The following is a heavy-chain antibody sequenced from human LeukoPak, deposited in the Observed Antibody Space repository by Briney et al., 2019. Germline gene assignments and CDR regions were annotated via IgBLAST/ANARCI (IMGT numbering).Heavy chain of an antibody. Sequence: PSETLSLTCTVSGGSISSYYWSWIRQPPGKGLEWIGYIYTSGSTNYNPSLKSRVTISVDTSKNQFSLKLSSVTVADTAVYYCAGYGSGSYGAAFDIWGQGTMVTVSS. V-gene: IGHV4-4*09. J-gene: IGHJ3*02. CDR3: AGYGSGSYGAAFDI. CDR2: IYTSGST. D-gene: IGHD3-10*01. CDR1: GGSISSYY.